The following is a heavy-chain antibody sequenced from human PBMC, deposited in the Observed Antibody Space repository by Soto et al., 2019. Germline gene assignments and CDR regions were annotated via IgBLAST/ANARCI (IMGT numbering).Heavy chain of an antibody. J-gene: IGHJ4*02. CDR2: ISYDGNNK. Sequence: QVQLVESGGGVVQPGRSLRLSCAASGFTFSSYGMHWVRQAPGKGLEWVAVISYDGNNKYYADSVKGRFTISRDNSKNTLYLQRNSLRAEDTAVYYCARGKYQLLWGDYWGQGTLVTVSS. CDR1: GFTFSSYG. D-gene: IGHD2-2*01. V-gene: IGHV3-30*03. CDR3: ARGKYQLLWGDY.